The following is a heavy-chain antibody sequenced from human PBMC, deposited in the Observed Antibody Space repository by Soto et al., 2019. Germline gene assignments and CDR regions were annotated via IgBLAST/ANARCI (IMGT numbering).Heavy chain of an antibody. V-gene: IGHV3-48*04. CDR1: GFTFSTYT. CDR2: ISSRGTTI. CDR3: ASVNFAASGPNFDY. D-gene: IGHD6-19*01. J-gene: IGHJ4*02. Sequence: PGGSLRLSCAASGFTFSTYTMTWVRQAPGKGLEWVSYISSRGTTIYYADSVKGRFTISRDDAKNSLYLQMNSLRAEDTAVYYCASVNFAASGPNFDYWGQGTLVTVLL.